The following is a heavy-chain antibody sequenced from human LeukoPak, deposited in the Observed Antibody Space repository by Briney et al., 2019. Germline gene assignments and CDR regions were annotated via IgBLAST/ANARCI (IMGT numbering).Heavy chain of an antibody. Sequence: PGGSLRLSCAASGFTFSSYWMSWVRQAPGKGLEWVANIKQDGSEKYYVDSVKGRFTISRDNAKNSLYLQMNSLRAEDTAVYYCATDNGPALLRNLDYWGQGTLVTVSS. CDR1: GFTFSSYW. V-gene: IGHV3-7*01. D-gene: IGHD1-14*01. CDR2: IKQDGSEK. CDR3: ATDNGPALLRNLDY. J-gene: IGHJ4*02.